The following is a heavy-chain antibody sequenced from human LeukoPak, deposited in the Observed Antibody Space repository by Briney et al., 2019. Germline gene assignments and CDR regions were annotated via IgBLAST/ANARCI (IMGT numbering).Heavy chain of an antibody. CDR3: ARGISLIRAFDP. J-gene: IGHJ5*02. D-gene: IGHD3-10*01. Sequence: SQTLSLTCVISGDSVSSDNAAWNWIRQSPSRGLEWLGRTYYRSKWYNDYAVSLKSRITINPDTLKNQFSLQLSSVTPEDTGVYYCARGISLIRAFDPWGQGTSVTVSS. CDR2: TYYRSKWYN. CDR1: GDSVSSDNAA. V-gene: IGHV6-1*01.